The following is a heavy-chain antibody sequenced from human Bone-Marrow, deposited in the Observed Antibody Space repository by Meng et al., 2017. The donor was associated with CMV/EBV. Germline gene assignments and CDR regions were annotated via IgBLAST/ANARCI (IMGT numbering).Heavy chain of an antibody. CDR3: ARGSSPVDF. CDR1: AGSVSSRDYY. CDR2: IYYSGNT. Sequence: GSLRLSCTVSAGSVSSRDYYWTWIRQPPGKGLEWIGYIYYSGNTNYHPSLRSRVTISLDTSKNQFSLKLTSVTSADTALYFCARGSSPVDFWGQGTLVTVSS. J-gene: IGHJ4*02. V-gene: IGHV4-61*08.